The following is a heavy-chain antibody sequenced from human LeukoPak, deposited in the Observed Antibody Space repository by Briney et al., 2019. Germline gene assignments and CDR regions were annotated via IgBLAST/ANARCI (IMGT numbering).Heavy chain of an antibody. V-gene: IGHV1-46*01. CDR1: GYTFTSYY. Sequence: ASVTVSFKASGYTFTSYYMHWVRQAPGQGLEWMGLINPTGGSTGYAQKFQGRVTMTRDMSTSTDYMELSSLRSEDTAIYYCARDNSVGDNAWWFDPWGQGTLVTVSS. CDR3: ARDNSVGDNAWWFDP. J-gene: IGHJ5*02. D-gene: IGHD1-26*01. CDR2: INPTGGST.